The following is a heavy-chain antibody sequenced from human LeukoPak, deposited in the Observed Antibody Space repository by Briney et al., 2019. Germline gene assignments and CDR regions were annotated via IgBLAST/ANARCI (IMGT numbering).Heavy chain of an antibody. CDR2: IYYSGST. D-gene: IGHD3-3*01. CDR1: GCSISSYL. V-gene: IGHV4-59*01. CDR3: ARGLLEWSYYFDY. Sequence: SETLSPTFTVPGCSISSYLWRWIPQPPGKGLGGIGYIYYSGSTNYNPSLKSRVTISVDTSKNQFSLKLSSVTAADTAVYYCARGLLEWSYYFDYWGQGTLVTVSS. J-gene: IGHJ4*02.